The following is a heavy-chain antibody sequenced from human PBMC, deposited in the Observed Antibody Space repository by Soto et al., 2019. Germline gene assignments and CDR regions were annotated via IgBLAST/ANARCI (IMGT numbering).Heavy chain of an antibody. CDR2: IFSNDEK. V-gene: IGHV2-26*04. Sequence: QVTVKESGPVLVKPTETLTLTCTVSGFSLSNAGLGVSWIRQPPGKALEWLAHIFSNDEKSYSTSLKSRLTTSQDTSKSQVVLTMTNMDPVDTATYSCASTYSPSWYWFDPWGQATLVTVSS. CDR3: ASTYSPSWYWFDP. D-gene: IGHD6-13*01. J-gene: IGHJ5*02. CDR1: GFSLSNAGLG.